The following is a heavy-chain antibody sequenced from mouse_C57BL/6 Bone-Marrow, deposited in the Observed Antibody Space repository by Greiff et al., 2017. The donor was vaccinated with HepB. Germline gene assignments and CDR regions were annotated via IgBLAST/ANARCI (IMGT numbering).Heavy chain of an antibody. CDR2: IYPRSGNT. D-gene: IGHD2-4*01. Sequence: VQLQQSGAEPARPGASVKLSCKASGYTFTSYGISWVKQRTGQGLEWIGEIYPRSGNTYYNEKFKGKATLTADKSSSTAYMELRSLTSEDSAVYFCAREGGLRQGFAYWGQGTLVTVSA. J-gene: IGHJ3*01. CDR1: GYTFTSYG. V-gene: IGHV1-81*01. CDR3: AREGGLRQGFAY.